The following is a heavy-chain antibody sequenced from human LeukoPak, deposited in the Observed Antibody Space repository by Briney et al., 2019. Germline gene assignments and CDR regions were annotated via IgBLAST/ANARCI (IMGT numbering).Heavy chain of an antibody. CDR3: ARGSLGIAAHDS. D-gene: IGHD6-13*01. CDR1: GGSISSYY. CDR2: IYSSGST. Sequence: RPSETLSLTCTVSGGSISSYYWSWIRQPAGKGLEWIGRIYSSGSTNYSPSLKSRVTMSVDTSKNQFSLKLSSVTAADTAVYYCARGSLGIAAHDSWGQGTLVTVSS. V-gene: IGHV4-4*07. J-gene: IGHJ4*02.